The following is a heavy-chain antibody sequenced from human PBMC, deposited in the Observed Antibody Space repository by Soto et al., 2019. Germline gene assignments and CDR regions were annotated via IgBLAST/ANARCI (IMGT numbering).Heavy chain of an antibody. Sequence: GGSLRLSCAASGFTFSSYAMSWVRQAPGEGLEWVSAISGSGGRTYYADSVKGRFTISRDNSKNTLYLQMNSLRAEDTAVYYCAKDPLMVYASGWFDPWGQGTLVTVSS. J-gene: IGHJ5*02. CDR1: GFTFSSYA. V-gene: IGHV3-23*01. D-gene: IGHD2-8*01. CDR2: ISGSGGRT. CDR3: AKDPLMVYASGWFDP.